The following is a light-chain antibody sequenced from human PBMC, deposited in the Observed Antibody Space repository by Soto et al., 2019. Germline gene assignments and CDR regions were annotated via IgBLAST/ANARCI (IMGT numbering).Light chain of an antibody. Sequence: DGQVPEFTSAMSASLTERVTITCRASQSINNYLSWYQQKPGKAPNLLIFGASTLQSGVPSRFSGSGSGTEFTLTIISLQPEDGASYYCRQLKSNLIPFGQGTR. CDR2: GAS. CDR1: QSINNY. V-gene: IGKV1-17*01. J-gene: IGKJ5*01. CDR3: RQLKSNLIP.